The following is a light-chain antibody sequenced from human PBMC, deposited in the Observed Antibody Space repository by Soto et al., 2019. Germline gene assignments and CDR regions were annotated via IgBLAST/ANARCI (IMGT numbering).Light chain of an antibody. CDR3: SSYTSSDVYV. CDR1: GSDVGGYNY. Sequence: QSALTQPASVSGSPGQSITISCTGTGSDVGGYNYVSWYQQHPGKAPKLMIYDVSNRPSGVSNRFSGSKSGNTASLTISGLQAEDEADYYCSSYTSSDVYVFGTGTKVTVL. V-gene: IGLV2-14*01. CDR2: DVS. J-gene: IGLJ1*01.